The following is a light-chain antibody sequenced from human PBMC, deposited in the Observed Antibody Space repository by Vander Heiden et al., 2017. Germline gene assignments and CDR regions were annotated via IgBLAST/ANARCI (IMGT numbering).Light chain of an antibody. Sequence: QAVLTLPPPVSRAPGQRVTISCTGSSSNIGAGYDVPWYQHLPGTAPKLLIYAFSNRPSGVPDRFSDSKSGTSASLAITGLQAEDEADYYCQSYDSSLSGSEVFGGGTRLTVL. V-gene: IGLV1-40*01. CDR3: QSYDSSLSGSEV. CDR1: SSNIGAGYD. CDR2: AFS. J-gene: IGLJ2*01.